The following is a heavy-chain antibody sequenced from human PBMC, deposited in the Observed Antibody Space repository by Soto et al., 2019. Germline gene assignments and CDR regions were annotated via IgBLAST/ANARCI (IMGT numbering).Heavy chain of an antibody. CDR2: INHSGST. V-gene: IGHV4-34*01. Sequence: QVQLQQWGAGLLKPSETLSLTCAVYGGSFSGYYWSWIRQPPGKVLEWIGEINHSGSTNYNPSLKSRVTISVDTSKNQFSLKLSSVTAADTAVYYCARGRGITIFGVVIMKNWFDPWGQGTLVTVSS. CDR1: GGSFSGYY. J-gene: IGHJ5*02. D-gene: IGHD3-3*01. CDR3: ARGRGITIFGVVIMKNWFDP.